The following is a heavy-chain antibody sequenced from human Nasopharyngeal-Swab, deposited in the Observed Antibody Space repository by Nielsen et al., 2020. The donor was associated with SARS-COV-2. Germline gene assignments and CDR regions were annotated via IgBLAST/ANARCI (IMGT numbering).Heavy chain of an antibody. CDR1: EFTFSGFA. CDR2: IKSKANSYAT. Sequence: GESLKISCAASEFTFSGFAMHWVRQASGKGLEWVGHIKSKANSYATTYAASVKGRFTISRDDSKNTAFLQMNSLETEDTAVYYCTRSGAYSSGWFLGDCWGQGTLVTVSS. CDR3: TRSGAYSSGWFLGDC. V-gene: IGHV3-73*01. J-gene: IGHJ4*02. D-gene: IGHD6-19*01.